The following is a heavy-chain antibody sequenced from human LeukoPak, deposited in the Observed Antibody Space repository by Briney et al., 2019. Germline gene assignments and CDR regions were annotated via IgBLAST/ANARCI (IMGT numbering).Heavy chain of an antibody. CDR1: GGSISSYY. CDR2: IYYSGST. V-gene: IGHV4-59*08. CDR3: ASWPFHYYYYGMDV. J-gene: IGHJ6*02. Sequence: PSETLSLTCTVSGGSISSYYWSWIRQPPGKGLEWIGYIYYSGSTNYNPSLKSRVTISVDTSKNQFSLKLSSVTAADTAVYYCASWPFHYYYYGMDVWGQGTTVTVSS. D-gene: IGHD3-3*02.